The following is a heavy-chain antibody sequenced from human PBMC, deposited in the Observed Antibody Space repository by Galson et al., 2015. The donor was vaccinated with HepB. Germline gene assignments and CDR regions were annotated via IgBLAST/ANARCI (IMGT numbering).Heavy chain of an antibody. CDR2: IIPILGIA. J-gene: IGHJ6*03. CDR1: GGTFSSYA. Sequence: SVKVSCKASGGTFSSYAISWVRQAPGQGLEWMGGIIPILGIANYAQKFQGRVTITADKSTSTAYMELSSLRSEDTAVYYCARGYYYDSSGYYPTRLDYYYYMDVWGKGTTVTVSS. D-gene: IGHD3-22*01. CDR3: ARGYYYDSSGYYPTRLDYYYYMDV. V-gene: IGHV1-69*10.